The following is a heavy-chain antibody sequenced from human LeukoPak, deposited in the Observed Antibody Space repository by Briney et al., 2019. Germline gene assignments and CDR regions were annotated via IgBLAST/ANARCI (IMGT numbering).Heavy chain of an antibody. CDR2: ISTSGTTI. CDR1: GFTFSSFE. V-gene: IGHV3-48*03. Sequence: GGSLRLSCAGSGFTFSSFEMNWLRQAPGKGLEWVSFISTSGTTIYYADSVKGRFTISRDNAKNSLYLQMSSLRAEDTAVYYCARRFWGLDYWGQGTLVTVSS. CDR3: ARRFWGLDY. D-gene: IGHD3-16*01. J-gene: IGHJ4*02.